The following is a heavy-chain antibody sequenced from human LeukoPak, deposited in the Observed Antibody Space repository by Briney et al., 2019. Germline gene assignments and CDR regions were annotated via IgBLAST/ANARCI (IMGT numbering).Heavy chain of an antibody. D-gene: IGHD5-24*01. Sequence: PGGSLRLSCAASGFTFSNYAMNWVRQAPGKGLEWVSTISGSGGSAYFADSVRGRFTISRDNSKNTLYLQMNSLRAEDTAVYYCAQGLQLWLGFDYWGQGTLVTVSS. J-gene: IGHJ4*02. CDR2: ISGSGGSA. CDR1: GFTFSNYA. CDR3: AQGLQLWLGFDY. V-gene: IGHV3-23*01.